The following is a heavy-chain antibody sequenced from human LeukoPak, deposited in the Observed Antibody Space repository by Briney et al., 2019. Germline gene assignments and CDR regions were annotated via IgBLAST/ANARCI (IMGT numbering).Heavy chain of an antibody. J-gene: IGHJ2*01. V-gene: IGHV4-39*07. CDR1: GGSISSSSYY. CDR2: IYYSGST. Sequence: PSETLSLTCTVSGGSISSSSYYWGWIRQPPGKGLEWIGSIYYSGSTYYNPSLKSRVTISVDTSKNQFSLKLSSVTAADTAVYYCARDAREVANYWYFDLWGRGTLVTVSS. D-gene: IGHD3-10*01. CDR3: ARDAREVANYWYFDL.